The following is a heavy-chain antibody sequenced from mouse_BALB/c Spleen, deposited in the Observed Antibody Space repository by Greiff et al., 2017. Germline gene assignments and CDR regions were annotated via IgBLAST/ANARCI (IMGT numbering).Heavy chain of an antibody. J-gene: IGHJ3*01. D-gene: IGHD2-4*01. CDR2: INSNGGST. CDR3: ARDRNRDYDEGLFAY. Sequence: EVQGVESGGGLVQPGGSLKLSCAASGFNFSSYGMSWVRQNPDKRLELVATINSNGGSTYYPDSVQGRFTITRDTATNTLYLQMSSLKSEDTAMYYCARDRNRDYDEGLFAYWGQGTLVTVSA. V-gene: IGHV5-6-3*01. CDR1: GFNFSSYG.